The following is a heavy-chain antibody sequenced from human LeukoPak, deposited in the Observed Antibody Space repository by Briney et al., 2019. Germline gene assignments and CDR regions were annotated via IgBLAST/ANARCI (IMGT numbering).Heavy chain of an antibody. D-gene: IGHD3-22*01. CDR3: ARLYRDDKSGYRHFDY. CDR1: GGTFSSYA. Sequence: SVKVSCKASGGTFSSYAISWVRQAPGQGLEWMGRIIPILGIANYAQKFQGRVTITADKSTSTAYMELSSLRSEDTAVYYCARLYRDDKSGYRHFDYWGQGTLVTVSS. V-gene: IGHV1-69*04. CDR2: IIPILGIA. J-gene: IGHJ4*02.